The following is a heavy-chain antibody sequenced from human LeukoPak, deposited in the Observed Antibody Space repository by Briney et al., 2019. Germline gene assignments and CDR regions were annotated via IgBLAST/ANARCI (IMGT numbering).Heavy chain of an antibody. CDR2: IYTSGST. V-gene: IGHV4-61*02. CDR3: ARDDCSSTSCYNWFDP. J-gene: IGHJ5*02. CDR1: GGSISSGSYY. Sequence: SQTLSLTRTVSGGSISSGSYYWSWIRQPAGKGLEWIGRIYTSGSTNYNPSLKSRVTISVDTSKNQFSLKLSSVTAADTAVYYCARDDCSSTSCYNWFDPWGQGTLVTVSS. D-gene: IGHD2-2*01.